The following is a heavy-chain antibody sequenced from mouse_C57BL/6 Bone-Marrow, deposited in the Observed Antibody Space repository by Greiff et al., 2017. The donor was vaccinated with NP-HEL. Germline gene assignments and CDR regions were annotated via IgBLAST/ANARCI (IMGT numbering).Heavy chain of an antibody. CDR1: GFSLTSYG. V-gene: IGHV2-4*01. D-gene: IGHD3-3*01. J-gene: IGHJ3*01. CDR3: AKGDFWFAY. Sequence: VHLVESGPGLVQPSQSLSITCTVSGFSLTSYGVHWVRQPPGKGLEWLGVIWSGGSTDYNAAFISRLSISKDNSKSQVFFKMNSLQADDTAIYYCAKGDFWFAYWGQGTLVTVSA. CDR2: IWSGGST.